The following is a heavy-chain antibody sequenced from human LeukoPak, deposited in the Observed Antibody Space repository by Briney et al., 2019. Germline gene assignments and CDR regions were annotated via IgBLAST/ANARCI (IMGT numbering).Heavy chain of an antibody. D-gene: IGHD6-13*01. CDR2: IKQDGSEK. Sequence: GGSLRLSCAASGFTFSSYWMSWVRQAPGKGLEWVANIKQDGSEKYYVDSVKGRFTISRDNAKNSLYLQMNSLRAEDTAVYYCAKQIAARGLGAFDIWGQGTMVTVSS. CDR1: GFTFSSYW. CDR3: AKQIAARGLGAFDI. J-gene: IGHJ3*02. V-gene: IGHV3-7*03.